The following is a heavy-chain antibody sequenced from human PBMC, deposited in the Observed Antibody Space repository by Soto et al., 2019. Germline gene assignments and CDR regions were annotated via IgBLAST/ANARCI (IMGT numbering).Heavy chain of an antibody. J-gene: IGHJ5*02. Sequence: SVKVSCKASGGTFSSYAISWVRQAPGQGLEWMGGIIPIFGTANYAQKFQGRVTITADESASTAYMELSSLRSEDTAVYYCARRRDIAAAGTKYNWFDPWGQGTLVTVSS. CDR2: IIPIFGTA. CDR3: ARRRDIAAAGTKYNWFDP. D-gene: IGHD6-13*01. CDR1: GGTFSSYA. V-gene: IGHV1-69*13.